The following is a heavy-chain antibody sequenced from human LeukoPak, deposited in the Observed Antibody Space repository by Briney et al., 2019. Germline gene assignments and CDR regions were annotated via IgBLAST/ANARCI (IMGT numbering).Heavy chain of an antibody. V-gene: IGHV3-23*01. D-gene: IGHD5-18*01. CDR2: ISGRGGNT. J-gene: IGHJ3*02. CDR1: GFSFSSYA. Sequence: GGSLRLSCSASGFSFSSYAMTWVRQAPGKGLEWVSGISGRGGNTYYADSVKGRFTISRDNSKNTLYLQMNNLRVEDTAVYYCAKNTGDTGKKAFDIWGQGTMVTVSS. CDR3: AKNTGDTGKKAFDI.